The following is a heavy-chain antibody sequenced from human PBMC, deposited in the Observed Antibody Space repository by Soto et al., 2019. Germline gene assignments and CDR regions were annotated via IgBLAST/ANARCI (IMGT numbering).Heavy chain of an antibody. Sequence: PSETLSLTCTVSGGSISSGDYYWSWIRQPPGKGLEWIGYIYYSGSTYYNPSLKSRVTISVDTSKNQFSLKLSSVTAADTAVYYCARVPDYDFWSGFDWFDPWGQGTLVTVSS. CDR3: ARVPDYDFWSGFDWFDP. CDR2: IYYSGST. D-gene: IGHD3-3*01. J-gene: IGHJ5*02. V-gene: IGHV4-30-4*01. CDR1: GGSISSGDYY.